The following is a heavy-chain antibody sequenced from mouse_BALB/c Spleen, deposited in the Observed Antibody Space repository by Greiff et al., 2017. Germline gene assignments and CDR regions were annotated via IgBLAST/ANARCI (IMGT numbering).Heavy chain of an antibody. CDR3: AGDCLYVNSEWYFDV. Sequence: QVQLKESGPGLVAPSQSLSITCTVSGFSLTSYGVHWVRQPPGKGLEWLGVIWAGGSTNYNSALMSRLSISKDNSKSQVFLKMNSLQTDDTAMYYCAGDCLYVNSEWYFDVWGAGTTVTVSS. CDR2: IWAGGST. CDR1: GFSLTSYG. D-gene: IGHD2-3*01. J-gene: IGHJ1*01. V-gene: IGHV2-9*02.